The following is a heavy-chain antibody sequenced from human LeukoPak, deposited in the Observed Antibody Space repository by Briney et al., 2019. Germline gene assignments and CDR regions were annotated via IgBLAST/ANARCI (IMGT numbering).Heavy chain of an antibody. Sequence: SETLSLTCGVSGGSISSSIRWSWVRQPPGKGLEWIGEIHHEGSTKYSPSLKSRVTISVDKSKNQFSLKLNSMTAADTAAYYCTAQGGWYIDYWGQGTLVTVSS. CDR2: IHHEGST. J-gene: IGHJ4*02. CDR1: GGSISSSIR. D-gene: IGHD6-19*01. CDR3: TAQGGWYIDY. V-gene: IGHV4/OR15-8*01.